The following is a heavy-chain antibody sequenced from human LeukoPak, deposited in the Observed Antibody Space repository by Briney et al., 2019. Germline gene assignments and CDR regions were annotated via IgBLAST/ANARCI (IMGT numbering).Heavy chain of an antibody. CDR2: ISGSGGST. J-gene: IGHJ4*02. V-gene: IGHV3-23*01. Sequence: GGSLRLSCAASGLTFSSYAMSWVRQAPGKGLEWVSAISGSGGSTYYADSVKGRFTISRDNAKNSLYLQMNSLRAEDTAVYYCARDYPLVDYWGQGTLVTVSS. CDR3: ARDYPLVDY. CDR1: GLTFSSYA. D-gene: IGHD3-16*02.